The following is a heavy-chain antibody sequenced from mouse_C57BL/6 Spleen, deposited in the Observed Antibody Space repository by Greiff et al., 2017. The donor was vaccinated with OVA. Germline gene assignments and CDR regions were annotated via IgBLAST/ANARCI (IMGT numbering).Heavy chain of an antibody. CDR3: AREGGITTVVATGDWFAY. Sequence: QVQLQQPGAELVRPGSSVKLSCKASGYTFTSYWMDWVKQRPGQGLEWIGNIYPSDSETHYNQKFKDKATLTVDKSSSTAYMQLSSLTSEDSAVYYCAREGGITTVVATGDWFAYWGQGTLVTVSA. V-gene: IGHV1-61*01. J-gene: IGHJ3*01. D-gene: IGHD1-1*01. CDR1: GYTFTSYW. CDR2: IYPSDSET.